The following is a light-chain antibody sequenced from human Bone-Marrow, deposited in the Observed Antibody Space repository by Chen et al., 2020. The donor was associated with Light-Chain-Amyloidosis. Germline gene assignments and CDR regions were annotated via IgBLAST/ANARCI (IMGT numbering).Light chain of an antibody. V-gene: IGLV1-51*02. CDR2: ENN. CDR3: ATWDSSLTVWM. CDR1: NSNIGINY. Sequence: QSVLTQPPSVSAAPGQKVTISCSGSNSNIGINYVSWYQQLPGTSPKLLIYENNPRPSAIPARFSGSTSGTSATLGVAGLQTGDEADYYCATWDSSLTVWMFGGGTKLTVL. J-gene: IGLJ3*02.